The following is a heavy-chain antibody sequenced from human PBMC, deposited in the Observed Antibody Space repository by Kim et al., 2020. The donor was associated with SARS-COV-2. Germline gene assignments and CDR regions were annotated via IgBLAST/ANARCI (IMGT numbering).Heavy chain of an antibody. V-gene: IGHV3-74*01. Sequence: GSLRLSCAASGFTFSSYWMHWVRQAPGKGLVWVSRINGDESSTAYADSVKGRFTISRDNAKNMLYLQMNSLRAEDTAVYHCARKDCSGGSCAFDPWGQGTLVTVSS. CDR2: INGDESST. D-gene: IGHD2-15*01. J-gene: IGHJ5*02. CDR3: ARKDCSGGSCAFDP. CDR1: GFTFSSYW.